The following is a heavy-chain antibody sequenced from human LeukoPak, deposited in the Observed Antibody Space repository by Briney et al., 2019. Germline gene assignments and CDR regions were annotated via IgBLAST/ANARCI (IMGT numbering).Heavy chain of an antibody. J-gene: IGHJ3*01. CDR2: ISSSSSYI. V-gene: IGHV3-21*01. CDR3: ARVDAFDL. Sequence: PGGSLRLSCAASGFTFSSYDMNWVRQAPGKGLEWVSYISSSSSYIYYADSVKGRFTISRDNAKNSLYLQMSSLRAEDTAVYYCARVDAFDLWGQGTMVTVSS. CDR1: GFTFSSYD.